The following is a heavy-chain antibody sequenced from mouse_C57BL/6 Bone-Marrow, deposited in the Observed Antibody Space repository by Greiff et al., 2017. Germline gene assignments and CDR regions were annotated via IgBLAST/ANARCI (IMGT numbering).Heavy chain of an antibody. D-gene: IGHD2-3*01. Sequence: QVQLQQPGAELVRPGSSVKLSCKASGYTFTSYWMDWVKQRPGQGLEWIGNIYPSDSETHYNQKFKDKATLTVDKSSSTAYMQLSSLTSEDSAVYYCARGYYSYYFDDWGQGTTLTVSS. V-gene: IGHV1-61*01. J-gene: IGHJ2*01. CDR2: IYPSDSET. CDR3: ARGYYSYYFDD. CDR1: GYTFTSYW.